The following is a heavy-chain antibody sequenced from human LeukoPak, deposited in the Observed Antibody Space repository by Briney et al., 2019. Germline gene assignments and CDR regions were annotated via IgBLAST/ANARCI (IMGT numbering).Heavy chain of an antibody. Sequence: GASVKVSCKASGYTLTSYGISWVRQAPGQGLEWMGRITNILGTAKYAQKFQGRVTITADKSTSTAYMELSRLRSEDTAVYYCARDSKEDVVTALGMDVWGQGTTVTVSS. J-gene: IGHJ6*02. CDR3: ARDSKEDVVTALGMDV. V-gene: IGHV1-69*04. D-gene: IGHD2-21*02. CDR2: ITNILGTA. CDR1: GYTLTSYG.